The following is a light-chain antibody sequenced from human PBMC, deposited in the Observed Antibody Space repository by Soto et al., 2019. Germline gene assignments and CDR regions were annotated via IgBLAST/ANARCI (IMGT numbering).Light chain of an antibody. Sequence: QSVLTQPPSASGSPGQSVTIPCTGTYSDIGAYNYVSWYQQRPGEAPKLIIYEVSKRPSGVPDRILASKSGNTASLTVSGLQADDEANYYCSSFKGTNSFVFGTGTKSPS. V-gene: IGLV2-8*01. J-gene: IGLJ1*01. CDR2: EVS. CDR1: YSDIGAYNY. CDR3: SSFKGTNSFV.